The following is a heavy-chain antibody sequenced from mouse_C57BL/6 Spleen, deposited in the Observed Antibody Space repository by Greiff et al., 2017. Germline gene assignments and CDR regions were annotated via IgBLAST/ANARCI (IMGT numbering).Heavy chain of an antibody. Sequence: EVMLVESGGGLVKPGGSLKLSCAASGFTFSDYGMHWVRQAPEKGLEWVAYISSGSSTIYYADTVKGRFTISRDNAKNTLFLQMTSLRSEDTAMYYCARTPFSNYYAMDYWGQGTSVTGSS. D-gene: IGHD2-5*01. CDR3: ARTPFSNYYAMDY. V-gene: IGHV5-17*01. J-gene: IGHJ4*01. CDR2: ISSGSSTI. CDR1: GFTFSDYG.